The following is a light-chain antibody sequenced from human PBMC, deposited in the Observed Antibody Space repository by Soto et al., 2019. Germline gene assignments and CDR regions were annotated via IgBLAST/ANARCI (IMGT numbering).Light chain of an antibody. Sequence: DIQMTQAPSSLSASVGGRVTITCQASQDISKYLNWYQQKPGKAPKVLIYDASHLQTGVPSRFSGSGSGTDFTFTISSLQPEDIATYYCQQYDNVPITFGQGTRLEI. J-gene: IGKJ5*01. CDR2: DAS. V-gene: IGKV1-33*01. CDR1: QDISKY. CDR3: QQYDNVPIT.